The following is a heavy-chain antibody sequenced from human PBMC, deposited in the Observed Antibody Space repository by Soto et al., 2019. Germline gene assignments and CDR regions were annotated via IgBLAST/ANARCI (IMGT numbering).Heavy chain of an antibody. V-gene: IGHV1-2*04. J-gene: IGHJ6*02. Sequence: QVQLVQSGAEVKKPGASVKVSCKASGYTFTGYYMHWVRQAPGQGLEWMGWINPNSGGTNYAQKFQGWVTMTRDTSISTAYMELSRLRSDDTAVYYCARDGVLLWFGESFRDYYYGMDVWGQGTTVTVSS. CDR2: INPNSGGT. CDR3: ARDGVLLWFGESFRDYYYGMDV. CDR1: GYTFTGYY. D-gene: IGHD3-10*01.